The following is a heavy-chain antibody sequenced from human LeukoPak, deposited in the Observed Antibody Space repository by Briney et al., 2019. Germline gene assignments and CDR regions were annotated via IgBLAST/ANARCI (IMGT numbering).Heavy chain of an antibody. CDR1: GGSFSGYY. V-gene: IGHV4-34*01. Sequence: SETLSLTCAVYGGSFSGYYWSWIRQPPGKGLEWIGEINHSGSTNYNPSLKSRVTISVDTSKNQFSLKLSSVTAADTAVYYCAREGYGGNSEYFQHWGQGTLVTVSS. D-gene: IGHD4-23*01. J-gene: IGHJ1*01. CDR2: INHSGST. CDR3: AREGYGGNSEYFQH.